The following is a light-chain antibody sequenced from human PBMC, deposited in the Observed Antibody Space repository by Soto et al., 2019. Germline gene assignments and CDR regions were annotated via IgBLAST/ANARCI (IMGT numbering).Light chain of an antibody. Sequence: QSALTQPASVSGSPGQSITISCTGTSSDVGKYNLVSWYQQHPGNAPKVMILQGYKRPSGVSNRFSGSKFGNTASLTIYGLQDEDEADYYCCAYATTYTYVFGTGTKVTVL. CDR3: CAYATTYTYV. CDR1: SSDVGKYNL. V-gene: IGLV2-23*01. J-gene: IGLJ1*01. CDR2: QGY.